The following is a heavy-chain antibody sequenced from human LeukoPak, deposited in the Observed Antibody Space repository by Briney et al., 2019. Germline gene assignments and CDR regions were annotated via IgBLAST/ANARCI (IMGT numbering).Heavy chain of an antibody. V-gene: IGHV3-30*02. CDR3: ARDRGTMVRGPDAFDI. CDR1: GFTSSSYG. Sequence: QPGGSLRLSCAASGFTSSSYGMHWVRQAPGKGLEWVAFIRYDGSNKYYADSVKGRFTISRDNSKNTLYLQMNSLRAEDTAVYYCARDRGTMVRGPDAFDIWGQGTMVTVSS. D-gene: IGHD3-10*01. CDR2: IRYDGSNK. J-gene: IGHJ3*02.